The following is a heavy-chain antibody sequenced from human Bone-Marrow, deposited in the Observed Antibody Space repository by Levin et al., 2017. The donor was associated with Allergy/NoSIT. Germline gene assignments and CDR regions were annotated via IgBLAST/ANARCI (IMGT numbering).Heavy chain of an antibody. V-gene: IGHV3-49*03. Sequence: GGSLRLSCTASGFTFGDYVMSWFRQAPGKGLEWVGFIRNKAFGGTTEYAAAVKGRFSISRDDSKSIAYLQMNSLKTEGTAVYYCTRSYIVVVPVAPDAYDIWGQGTMVTVSS. CDR2: IRNKAFGGTT. D-gene: IGHD2-2*01. J-gene: IGHJ3*02. CDR1: GFTFGDYV. CDR3: TRSYIVVVPVAPDAYDI.